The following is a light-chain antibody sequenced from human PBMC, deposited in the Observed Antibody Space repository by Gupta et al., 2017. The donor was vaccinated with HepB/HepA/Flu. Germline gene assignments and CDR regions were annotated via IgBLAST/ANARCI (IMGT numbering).Light chain of an antibody. CDR2: SNY. V-gene: IGLV1-44*01. Sequence: QSVLPQPPSASGTPGRRVTISCSGSNSNIRSNTVYWYQQLPGTAPTLLIYSNYRLPSGVPDRFSGSKSGTSATLAISGLQSQAVADYYCESWEDSRNVVAFGAGTNLTVL. CDR1: NSNIRSNT. CDR3: ESWEDSRNVVA. J-gene: IGLJ2*01.